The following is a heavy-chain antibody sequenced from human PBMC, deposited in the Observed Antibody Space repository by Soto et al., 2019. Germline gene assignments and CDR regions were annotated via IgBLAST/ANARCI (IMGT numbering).Heavy chain of an antibody. CDR2: IFSSGRT. V-gene: IGHV4-31*03. D-gene: IGHD6-19*01. CDR1: GCSISSGGYY. CDR3: ARYPQSYACDS. Sequence: QVQLQESGPCLVKPSQTLSLTCTFSGCSISSGGYYWRWIRQHPGKVLEWMGYIFSSGRTYYNASLTRRVTISVDTAQNQCSLKLSSVAAADTAVYYCARYPQSYACDSWGKGTMVTVYS. J-gene: IGHJ3*02.